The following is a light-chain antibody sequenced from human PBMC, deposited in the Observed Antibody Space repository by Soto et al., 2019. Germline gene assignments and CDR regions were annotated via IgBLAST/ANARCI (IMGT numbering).Light chain of an antibody. CDR2: AAS. J-gene: IGKJ4*01. CDR3: QQGDSFPRT. CDR1: QGIGSW. Sequence: DIQMTQSPSSVSASVGDRVTITCRASQGIGSWLAWFQQKPGEAPRLLIYAASSLHSGVPSRFSGSGSGTDFTLTITSLQPEDFAPYYGQQGDSFPRTFGGGTKVEIK. V-gene: IGKV1-12*01.